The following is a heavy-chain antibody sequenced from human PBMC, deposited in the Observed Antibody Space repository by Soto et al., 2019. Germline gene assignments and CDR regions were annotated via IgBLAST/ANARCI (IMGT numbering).Heavy chain of an antibody. J-gene: IGHJ6*02. V-gene: IGHV3-66*01. D-gene: IGHD6-13*01. Sequence: PGGSLRLSCAASGFTVSSNYMSWVRQAPGKGLEWVSVIYSGGSTYYADSVKGRFTISRDNSKNTLYLQMNSLRAEDTAVYYCAREPRGIAAAGPGYGMDVWGQGTTVTVSS. CDR3: AREPRGIAAAGPGYGMDV. CDR1: GFTVSSNY. CDR2: IYSGGST.